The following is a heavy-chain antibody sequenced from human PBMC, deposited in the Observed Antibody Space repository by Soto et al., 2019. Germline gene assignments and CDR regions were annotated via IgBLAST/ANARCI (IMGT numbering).Heavy chain of an antibody. Sequence: PGVSLRLSCAASGFTFSSYAMSWVRQAPGKGLEWVSAISGSGGSTYYADSVKGRFTISRDNSKNTLYLQMNSLRAEDTAVYYCENVLIVVTHFEAFDIWGKGTMVTVSS. CDR3: ENVLIVVTHFEAFDI. J-gene: IGHJ3*02. CDR1: GFTFSSYA. V-gene: IGHV3-23*01. D-gene: IGHD3-22*01. CDR2: ISGSGGST.